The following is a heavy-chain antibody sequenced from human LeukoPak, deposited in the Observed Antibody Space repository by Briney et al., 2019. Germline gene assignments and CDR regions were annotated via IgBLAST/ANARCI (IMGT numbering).Heavy chain of an antibody. Sequence: GGSLRLSCAASGFTFSSYGMHWVRQAPGKGLEWVAFIRYDGSNKYYADSVKGRFTISRDNSKNTLYLQMNSLRAEDTAVYYCAKDTRNWSSFYPSTDNWFDPWGQGTLVTVSS. V-gene: IGHV3-30*02. CDR2: IRYDGSNK. CDR1: GFTFSSYG. J-gene: IGHJ5*02. CDR3: AKDTRNWSSFYPSTDNWFDP. D-gene: IGHD1-1*01.